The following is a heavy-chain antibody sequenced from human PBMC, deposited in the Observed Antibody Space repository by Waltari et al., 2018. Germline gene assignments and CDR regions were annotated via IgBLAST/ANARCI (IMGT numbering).Heavy chain of an antibody. CDR1: GYTFTGYY. CDR2: INPNSGGT. D-gene: IGHD6-19*01. J-gene: IGHJ4*02. Sequence: QVQLVQSGAEVKKPGASVKVSCKASGYTFTGYYMHWVRQAPGQGLEWMGWINPNSGGTNYAQKFQGRVTMTRDTSISTAYMELSRLRSDDTAVYYCARAAAVAGTSYYFDYWGQGTLVTVSS. CDR3: ARAAAVAGTSYYFDY. V-gene: IGHV1-2*02.